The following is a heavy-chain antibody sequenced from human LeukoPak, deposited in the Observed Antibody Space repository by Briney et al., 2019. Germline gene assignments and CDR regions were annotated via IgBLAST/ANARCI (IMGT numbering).Heavy chain of an antibody. D-gene: IGHD3-22*01. CDR1: GFTVSSNY. J-gene: IGHJ4*02. CDR2: IYSGGGST. CDR3: ARETHYYDSGGYYSLHYFDY. V-gene: IGHV3-66*01. Sequence: GGSLRLSCAASGFTVSSNYMSWVRQAPGKGLEWASVIYSGGGSTFYADSVKGRFTISRDTSRNTLYPQMNSLRAEDTAVYYCARETHYYDSGGYYSLHYFDYWGQGTLVTVPS.